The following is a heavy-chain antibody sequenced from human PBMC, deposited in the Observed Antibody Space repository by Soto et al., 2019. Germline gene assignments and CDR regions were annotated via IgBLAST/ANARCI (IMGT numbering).Heavy chain of an antibody. Sequence: QVQLVQSGAEVKKPGSSVKVSCKASGGTFSSYAISWVRQAPGQGLEWMGWIIPIFGTANYAQKFQGRVTITADKSTSTAYMELSSLRSEDTAGYYCAITRASRTTVGQTNWFDPWGQGTLVHVSS. CDR3: AITRASRTTVGQTNWFDP. J-gene: IGHJ5*02. V-gene: IGHV1-69*06. D-gene: IGHD4-17*01. CDR1: GGTFSSYA. CDR2: IIPIFGTA.